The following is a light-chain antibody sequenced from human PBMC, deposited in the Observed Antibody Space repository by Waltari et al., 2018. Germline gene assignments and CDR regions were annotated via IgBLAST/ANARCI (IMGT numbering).Light chain of an antibody. J-gene: IGKJ1*01. CDR3: QQHGTLPVT. V-gene: IGKV3-20*01. CDR1: QSVGSSS. Sequence: EIVLTQSPGTASLSPGERATLPCRASQSVGSSSLAWYQQKPGQAPRLVIYRASRRATGIPDRFSGSGSGTDFSLTISRLEPEDFAVYYCQQHGTLPVTFGQGTKVEIK. CDR2: RAS.